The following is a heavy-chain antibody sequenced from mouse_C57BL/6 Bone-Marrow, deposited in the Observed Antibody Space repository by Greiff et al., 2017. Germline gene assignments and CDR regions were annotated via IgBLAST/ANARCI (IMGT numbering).Heavy chain of an antibody. CDR1: GFTFSDYY. Sequence: EVQLVESGGGLVQPGGSLKLSCAASGFTFSDYYMYWVRQTPEKRLEWVAYISNGCGSTYYPDTVKGRFPISRDNAKNTLYLQMSRLKSEDTAMYYCERHVAYYSYPYWYFDVWGTGTTVTVAS. D-gene: IGHD2-12*01. CDR2: ISNGCGST. V-gene: IGHV5-12*01. J-gene: IGHJ1*03. CDR3: ERHVAYYSYPYWYFDV.